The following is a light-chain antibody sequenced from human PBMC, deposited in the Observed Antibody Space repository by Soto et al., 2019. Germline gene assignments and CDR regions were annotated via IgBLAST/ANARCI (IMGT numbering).Light chain of an antibody. J-gene: IGLJ2*01. CDR2: EVS. V-gene: IGLV2-14*01. Sequence: QSVLTQPASVSGSPGQSITISCTGTSSDVGSYKYVSWYQHYPGKAPKLIIYEVSNRPSGVSDRFSGSKSGNTASLTISGLQAEDEADYYCISYTTSSTLVFGGGTKLTVL. CDR1: SSDVGSYKY. CDR3: ISYTTSSTLV.